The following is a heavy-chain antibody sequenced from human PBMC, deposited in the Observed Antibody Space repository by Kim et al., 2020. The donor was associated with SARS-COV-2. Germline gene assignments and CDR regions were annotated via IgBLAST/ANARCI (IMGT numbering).Heavy chain of an antibody. D-gene: IGHD3-10*01. Sequence: GGSLRLSCAASGFTFSSHAMHWVRQAPGKGLEWVAVTSYDGTKKYYADSVKGRFTISRDNSKNTLFLQMNSLRAEDTAVYYCARDPYRDYNSGGHGDYWGQGTLVPVSS. CDR1: GFTFSSHA. CDR3: ARDPYRDYNSGGHGDY. CDR2: TSYDGTKK. J-gene: IGHJ4*02. V-gene: IGHV3-30*04.